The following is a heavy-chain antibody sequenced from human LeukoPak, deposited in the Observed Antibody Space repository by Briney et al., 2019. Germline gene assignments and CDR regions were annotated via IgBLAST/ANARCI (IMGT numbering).Heavy chain of an antibody. CDR3: ARDRLLWFGRRGLFDY. D-gene: IGHD3-10*01. V-gene: IGHV4-59*01. CDR2: IYYSGST. J-gene: IGHJ4*02. Sequence: PSETLSLTCIVSGGSISSYYWSWIRQPPGKGLEWIGYIYYSGSTNYKPSLKSRVTISVATSKNQFSLRLSSVTAADTAVYYCARDRLLWFGRRGLFDYWGQGTLVTVSS. CDR1: GGSISSYY.